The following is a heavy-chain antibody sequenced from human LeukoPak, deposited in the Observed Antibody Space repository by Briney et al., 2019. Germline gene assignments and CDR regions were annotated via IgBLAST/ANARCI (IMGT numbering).Heavy chain of an antibody. Sequence: PGGSLRLSCAASGLTFSDYYLSWIRQAPGKGLEWVSYISGNSGYTNYADSVKGRFTISRDNAKNSLFLHMNSLRPEDTALYYCATTNDIGNYYFDFWGQGSLVTVSS. D-gene: IGHD4-23*01. CDR3: ATTNDIGNYYFDF. CDR1: GLTFSDYY. V-gene: IGHV3-11*06. CDR2: ISGNSGYT. J-gene: IGHJ4*02.